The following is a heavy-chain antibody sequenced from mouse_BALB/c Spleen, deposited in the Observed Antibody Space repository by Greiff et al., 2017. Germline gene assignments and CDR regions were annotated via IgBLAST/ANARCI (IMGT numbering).Heavy chain of an antibody. CDR2: INPYNDGT. Sequence: VHLQQSGPELVKPGASVKMSCKASGSTFTSYVMHWVKQKPGQGLEWIGYINPYNDGTKYNEKFKGKATLTSDKSSSTAYMELSSLTSEDSAVYYCARDPSLITTVPCYWGQGTLVTVSA. CDR1: GSTFTSYV. V-gene: IGHV1-14*01. CDR3: ARDPSLITTVPCY. J-gene: IGHJ3*01. D-gene: IGHD1-1*01.